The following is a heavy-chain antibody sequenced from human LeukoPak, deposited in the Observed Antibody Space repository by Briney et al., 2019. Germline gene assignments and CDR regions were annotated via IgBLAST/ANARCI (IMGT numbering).Heavy chain of an antibody. D-gene: IGHD3-16*01. V-gene: IGHV4-39*01. CDR3: ARGGNSYAPLDH. J-gene: IGHJ4*02. Sequence: SETLSLTCTVSGGCISSGTDYWGWILQPPGAGLEWIGSIYYSGSTSYNPSLKSRVTISVDTSKNQFSLKLSSVTAADTAVYYCARGGNSYAPLDHWGQGTLVTVSS. CDR1: GGCISSGTDY. CDR2: IYYSGST.